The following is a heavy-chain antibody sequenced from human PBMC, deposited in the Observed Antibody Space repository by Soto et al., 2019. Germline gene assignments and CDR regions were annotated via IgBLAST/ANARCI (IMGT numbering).Heavy chain of an antibody. Sequence: PGGSLRLSCAACGFTFSSYWMHWVRQAPGKGLVWVLHITNDGSGTTYADSVKGRFTISRDNAKNTLYLQMNSLRADDTAVYYCARDSWGIHHWGQGTLVTVSS. D-gene: IGHD6-13*01. CDR3: ARDSWGIHH. J-gene: IGHJ5*02. CDR1: GFTFSSYW. CDR2: ITNDGSGT. V-gene: IGHV3-74*01.